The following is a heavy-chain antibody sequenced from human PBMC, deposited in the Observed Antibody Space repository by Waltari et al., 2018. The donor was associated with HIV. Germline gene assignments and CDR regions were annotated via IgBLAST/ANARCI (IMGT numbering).Heavy chain of an antibody. V-gene: IGHV4-59*01. Sequence: QVQLQESGPGLVKPSEPLSLTCTVFGGSISSYYWSLIRPPPGKGLEWIGYIYYSGSTNYNPSLKSRVTISVDTSKNQFSLKLSSVTAADTAVYYCARLRFGAVAGTGPFDYWGQGTLVTVSS. CDR2: IYYSGST. CDR3: ARLRFGAVAGTGPFDY. CDR1: GGSISSYY. J-gene: IGHJ4*02. D-gene: IGHD6-19*01.